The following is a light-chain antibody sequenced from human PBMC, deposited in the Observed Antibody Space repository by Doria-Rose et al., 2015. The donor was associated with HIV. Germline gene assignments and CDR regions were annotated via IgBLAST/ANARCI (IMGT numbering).Light chain of an antibody. V-gene: IGKV1-27*01. J-gene: IGKJ5*01. CDR2: AAS. CDR3: QKYDTAPLT. Sequence: TQSPSSVSASVGDRVTITCRASQDINNCLAWYQQKPGKIPKLLIYAASTLQSGVPSRFSGSGSGTDFNFTISSLQPEDVATYYCQKYDTAPLTFGQGTRLDLK. CDR1: QDINNC.